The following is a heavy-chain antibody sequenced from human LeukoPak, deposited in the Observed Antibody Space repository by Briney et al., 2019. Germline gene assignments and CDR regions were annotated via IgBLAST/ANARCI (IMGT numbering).Heavy chain of an antibody. CDR3: ARVKHYFPWLPDY. CDR2: INHSGST. Sequence: SETLSLTCAVYGGSFSGYYWSWIRQPPGKGLEWIGEINHSGSTNYNPSLKSRVTISVDTSKNQLSLKLSSVTAAATAVYYCARVKHYFPWLPDYWGQGTLVTVSS. V-gene: IGHV4-34*01. CDR1: GGSFSGYY. D-gene: IGHD3-9*01. J-gene: IGHJ4*02.